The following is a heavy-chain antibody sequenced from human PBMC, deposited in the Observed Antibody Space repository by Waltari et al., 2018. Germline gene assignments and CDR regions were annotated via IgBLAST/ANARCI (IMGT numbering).Heavy chain of an antibody. J-gene: IGHJ3*02. CDR3: ARQHCSDGSCYDAFDI. V-gene: IGHV4-59*01. CDR1: GGSLSSSY. Sequence: QVQLQESGPGLVKASEPLSLSCTVSGGSLSSSYLSWTGQSPGKGLAWIGQIYDSGGTSYHPALRRRVAISEDTSKNQFALKLSSVTAADTAVYYCARQHCSDGSCYDAFDIWGQGTMVTVSS. D-gene: IGHD2-15*01. CDR2: IYDSGGT.